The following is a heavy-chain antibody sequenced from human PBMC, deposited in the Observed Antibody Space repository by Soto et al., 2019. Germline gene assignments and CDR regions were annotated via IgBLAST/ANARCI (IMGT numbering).Heavy chain of an antibody. J-gene: IGHJ4*02. D-gene: IGHD3-10*01. CDR1: GYIFTTYG. CDR3: ARGRYGEY. CDR2: ISAHNGNT. V-gene: IGHV1-18*01. Sequence: QVHLVQSGAEVKKPGASVKVSCKGSGYIFTTYGITWVRQAPGQGLEWMGWISAHNGNTNYAQKLQGRVTVTRDTSTSTAYMELRNLRSDDTDVYYCARGRYGEYWGQGALVTVSS.